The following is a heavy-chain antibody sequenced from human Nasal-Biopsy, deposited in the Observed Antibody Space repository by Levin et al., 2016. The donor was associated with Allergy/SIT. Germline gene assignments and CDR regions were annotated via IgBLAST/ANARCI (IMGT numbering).Heavy chain of an antibody. CDR2: VSYDGHPD. D-gene: IGHD3-9*01. CDR1: GFTFSSYG. CDR3: ARDPGFDWILHTPNYFDS. V-gene: IGHV3-30*03. Sequence: GESLKISCAASGFTFSSYGMHWVRQAPGKGLEWLAVVSYDGHPDYYSDSVKGRFTISRDNARNSLDLHMSNLRVEDTAVYYCARDPGFDWILHTPNYFDSWGQGILVTVSS. J-gene: IGHJ4*02.